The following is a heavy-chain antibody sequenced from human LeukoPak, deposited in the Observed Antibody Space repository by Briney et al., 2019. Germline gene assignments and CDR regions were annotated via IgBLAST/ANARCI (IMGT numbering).Heavy chain of an antibody. Sequence: SETLSLTCTVSGYSISSGYYWDWIRQPPGKGLEWIGSIYHSGSTYYNPSLKSRVTISVDTSKNQFSLKLSSVTAADTAVYYCAREGKTYYDFWSGYYEPRDFDYWGQGTLVTVSS. CDR2: IYHSGST. CDR3: AREGKTYYDFWSGYYEPRDFDY. V-gene: IGHV4-38-2*02. J-gene: IGHJ4*02. CDR1: GYSISSGYY. D-gene: IGHD3-3*01.